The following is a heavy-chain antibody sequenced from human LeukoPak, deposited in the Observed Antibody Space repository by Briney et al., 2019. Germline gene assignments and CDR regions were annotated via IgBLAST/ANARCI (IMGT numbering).Heavy chain of an antibody. CDR2: INPNSGGT. J-gene: IGHJ4*02. CDR3: ARDPSIFAVAGCEY. Sequence: PWASVKVSCKASGYTFTSYYIHWVRQAPGQGLEWMGWINPNSGGTKYTQKFQGRVTITRDTSISIAYMELSRLKSDDTAMYYCARDPSIFAVAGCEYWGQGTLVTVSS. CDR1: GYTFTSYY. D-gene: IGHD3-3*01. V-gene: IGHV1-2*02.